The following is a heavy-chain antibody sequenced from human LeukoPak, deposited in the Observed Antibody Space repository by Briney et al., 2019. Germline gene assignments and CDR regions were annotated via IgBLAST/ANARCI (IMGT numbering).Heavy chain of an antibody. D-gene: IGHD4-17*01. CDR1: GYTFTSYY. V-gene: IGHV1-46*01. Sequence: GASVKVSCKASGYTFTSYYMYWVRQAPGQGLEWMGIINPSGGNTNYAQKFQGRVTMTRDTSTSTVYMELSSLRSEDTAVYYCASGYGDYYYYGMDVWGQGTTVTVSS. J-gene: IGHJ6*02. CDR2: INPSGGNT. CDR3: ASGYGDYYYYGMDV.